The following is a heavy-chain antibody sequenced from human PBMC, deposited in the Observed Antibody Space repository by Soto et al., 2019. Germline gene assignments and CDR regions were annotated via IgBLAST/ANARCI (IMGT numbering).Heavy chain of an antibody. Sequence: GGSLRLSCAASGFTFSSYTMTWVRQAPGKGLEWVSSISSTTMYIYYADSLKGRFTISRDNAKNSLFLQMNSLRAEDTAVYYCARVNTYFFDYWGQGT. D-gene: IGHD2-2*02. V-gene: IGHV3-21*01. J-gene: IGHJ4*02. CDR2: ISSTTMYI. CDR3: ARVNTYFFDY. CDR1: GFTFSSYT.